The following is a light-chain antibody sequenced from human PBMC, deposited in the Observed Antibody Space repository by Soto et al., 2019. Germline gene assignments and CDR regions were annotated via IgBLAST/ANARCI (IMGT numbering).Light chain of an antibody. CDR3: CSYTTSAPLV. V-gene: IGLV2-14*03. J-gene: IGLJ2*01. CDR2: EVS. Sequence: QSALTQPGSVSGSPGQSVTISCTGSSSDVGGYNYVSWYQQHPGNAPKLLIYEVSNRPSGVSGRFSASKSGNTASLTISGLQPEDEADYYCCSYTTSAPLVFAGGTKVTVL. CDR1: SSDVGGYNY.